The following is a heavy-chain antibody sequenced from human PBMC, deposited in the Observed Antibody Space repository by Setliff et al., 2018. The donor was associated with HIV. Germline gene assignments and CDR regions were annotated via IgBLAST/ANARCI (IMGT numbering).Heavy chain of an antibody. V-gene: IGHV3-66*01. CDR2: IHSGGST. CDR1: GFTVSNDY. D-gene: IGHD1-20*01. CDR3: ARDPGRYNGMDV. J-gene: IGHJ6*02. Sequence: LRLSCAASGFTVSNDYMSWVRQAPGRGLEWVSVIHSGGSTYYADSVKGRFIISRDNSKNTLYLQMNSLRAEDTAVYYCARDPGRYNGMDVWGQGTTVTVSS.